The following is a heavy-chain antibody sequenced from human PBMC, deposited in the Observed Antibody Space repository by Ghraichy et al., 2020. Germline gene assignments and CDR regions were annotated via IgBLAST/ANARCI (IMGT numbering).Heavy chain of an antibody. J-gene: IGHJ4*02. CDR2: INPDGGST. D-gene: IGHD3-22*01. CDR3: ARDISGHYVN. V-gene: IGHV1-46*02. Sequence: ASVKVSCKASGYTFNKHYMHWVRQAPGQGLEWMGIINPDGGSTYYAQKFLGRATMTRDTSTSTVYMEVRSLRSDDTAVYYCARDISGHYVNWGQGTLVTVSS. CDR1: GYTFNKHY.